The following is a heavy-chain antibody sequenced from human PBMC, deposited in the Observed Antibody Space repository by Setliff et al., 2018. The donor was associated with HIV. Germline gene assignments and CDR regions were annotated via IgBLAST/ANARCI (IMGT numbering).Heavy chain of an antibody. D-gene: IGHD3-3*01. CDR2: VYYSGRT. V-gene: IGHV4-39*01. Sequence: SETLSLTCTVSGGSISSSGPGYYWGWVRQAPGGGLEWIGSVYYSGRTYYNPSLRSRVTISVDASKNQFSLKLSSVTAADTAVYYCARQIIDDFWSAYNYWGQGTLVTVSS. CDR1: GGSISSSGPGYY. CDR3: ARQIIDDFWSAYNY. J-gene: IGHJ4*02.